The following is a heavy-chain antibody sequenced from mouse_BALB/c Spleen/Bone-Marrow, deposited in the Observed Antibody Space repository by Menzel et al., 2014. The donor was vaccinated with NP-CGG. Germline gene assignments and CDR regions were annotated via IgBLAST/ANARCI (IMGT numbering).Heavy chain of an antibody. CDR3: TRGITTVVATRAMDY. D-gene: IGHD1-1*01. CDR1: GYTFTSYW. CDR2: IYPGSSDT. Sequence: EVQLQESGTVLARPGASVKMSCKASGYTFTSYWMHWVKQRPGQGLEWIGAIYPGSSDTSYNQKFKGKAKLTAVTSTSTAYMDLSSLTNEDSAVYYCTRGITTVVATRAMDYWGQGTSVTVSS. J-gene: IGHJ4*01. V-gene: IGHV1-5*01.